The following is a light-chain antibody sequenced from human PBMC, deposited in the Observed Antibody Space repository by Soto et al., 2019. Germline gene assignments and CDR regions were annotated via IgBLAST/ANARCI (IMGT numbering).Light chain of an antibody. J-gene: IGLJ2*01. CDR3: CSYAGSSTFGVV. V-gene: IGLV2-23*02. CDR2: EVS. CDR1: SSDVGSYNL. Sequence: QSALTQRACVSGSPGQSITISCTGTSSDVGSYNLVSWYQQHPGKAPKLMIYEVSKRPSGVSNRFSGSKSGNTASLTISGLQAEDEADYYCCSYAGSSTFGVVFGGGTKLTVL.